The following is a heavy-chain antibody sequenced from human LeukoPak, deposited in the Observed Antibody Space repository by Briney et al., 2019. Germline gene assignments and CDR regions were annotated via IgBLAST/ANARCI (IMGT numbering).Heavy chain of an antibody. V-gene: IGHV4-34*01. CDR2: INHSGST. J-gene: IGHJ4*02. CDR1: GGSFSGYY. CDR3: GRVGNRIDY. D-gene: IGHD1-14*01. Sequence: SETLSLTCAVYGGSFSGYYWSWIRQPPGKGLEWIGEINHSGSTNYNPSLKSRVTISVDTSKNQFSLKLSSVTAADTAVYYCGRVGNRIDYWGQGNLVTVSS.